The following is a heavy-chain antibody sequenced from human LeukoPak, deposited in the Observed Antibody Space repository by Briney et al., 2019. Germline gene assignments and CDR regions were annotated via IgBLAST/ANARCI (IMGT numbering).Heavy chain of an antibody. CDR3: ARGDLSAYSPVYYMDV. D-gene: IGHD2-8*01. J-gene: IGHJ6*03. CDR2: INPNSGGT. V-gene: IGHV1-2*02. CDR1: GYTFTGYY. Sequence: ASVKVSCKASGYTFTGYYMHWVRQAPGQGLEWMGWINPNSGGTNYAQKFQGRFTMTRDKSISTAYMELSRLRSDDTAVYYCARGDLSAYSPVYYMDVWGKGTTVTVSS.